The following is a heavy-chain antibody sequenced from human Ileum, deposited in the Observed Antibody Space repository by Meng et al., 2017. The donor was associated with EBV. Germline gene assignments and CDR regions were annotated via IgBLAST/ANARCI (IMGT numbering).Heavy chain of an antibody. CDR2: INPYDGDT. D-gene: IGHD1/OR15-1a*01. J-gene: IGHJ4*02. V-gene: IGHV1-18*01. CDR1: GYSFSRYV. Sequence: QVELVQSGTEVKKPVASVKVSCKTSGYSFSRYVISWVLQAPGQGLEWVGWINPYDGDTNSAQKLQDRVTLTTDTSTSTAYMELRSLRSDDTAVYYCASKQYFFAYWGQGTLVTVSS. CDR3: ASKQYFFAY.